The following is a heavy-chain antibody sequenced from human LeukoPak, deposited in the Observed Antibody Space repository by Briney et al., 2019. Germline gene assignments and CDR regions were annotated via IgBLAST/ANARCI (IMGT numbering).Heavy chain of an antibody. CDR1: GFTFSSYS. D-gene: IGHD2-15*01. Sequence: GGSLRLSCAASGFTFSSYSMNWVRQAPGKGLEWVSSISSSSSYIYYADSVKGRFTISRDNAKNSLYLQMNSLRAEDTAVYYCARELGLRYCSGGSCYPYYWGQGTLVTVSS. CDR3: ARELGLRYCSGGSCYPYY. V-gene: IGHV3-21*01. J-gene: IGHJ4*02. CDR2: ISSSSSYI.